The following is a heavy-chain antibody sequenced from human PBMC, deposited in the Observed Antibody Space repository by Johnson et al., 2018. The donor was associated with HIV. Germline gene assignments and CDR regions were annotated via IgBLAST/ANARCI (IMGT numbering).Heavy chain of an antibody. D-gene: IGHD4-17*01. V-gene: IGHV3-15*01. Sequence: VQLVESGGGVVQPGRSLRLSCAASGFTFSSYAMHWVRQAPGKGLEWVGRIKSKTDGGTTDYAAPVKGRFTISRDDSKNTLYLQMNSLRAEDTAVYYCARLKDDYGDYWAFDIWGQGTMVTVSS. CDR1: GFTFSSYA. J-gene: IGHJ3*02. CDR2: IKSKTDGGTT. CDR3: ARLKDDYGDYWAFDI.